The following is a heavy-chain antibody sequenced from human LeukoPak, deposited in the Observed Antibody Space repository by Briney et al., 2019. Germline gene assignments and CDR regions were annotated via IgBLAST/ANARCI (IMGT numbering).Heavy chain of an antibody. Sequence: GGSLRLSCPASVFTFSSYAMSWVRPPPGRGLEWVSAILGSGGSTYNADSVKGRYTIYRDNYKNTLYLQMNSLRAEDTAVYYCAKDHRYCSGGSCQPDAFDIRGQGTMVTVSS. J-gene: IGHJ3*02. CDR3: AKDHRYCSGGSCQPDAFDI. D-gene: IGHD2-15*01. CDR1: VFTFSSYA. V-gene: IGHV3-23*01. CDR2: ILGSGGST.